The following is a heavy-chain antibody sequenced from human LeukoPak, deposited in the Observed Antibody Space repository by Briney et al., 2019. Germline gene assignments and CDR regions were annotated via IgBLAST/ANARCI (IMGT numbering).Heavy chain of an antibody. D-gene: IGHD3-10*01. J-gene: IGHJ4*02. V-gene: IGHV4-4*07. Sequence: PSETLSLTCTVSGGSISSYYWSWIRQPAGKGLEWIGRIYTSGSTNYNPSLKSRVTISVDTSKNQFSLKLSSVTAADTAVYYCARDGGVVRGVIIRGDYFDYWGQGTLVTVSS. CDR3: ARDGGVVRGVIIRGDYFDY. CDR1: GGSISSYY. CDR2: IYTSGST.